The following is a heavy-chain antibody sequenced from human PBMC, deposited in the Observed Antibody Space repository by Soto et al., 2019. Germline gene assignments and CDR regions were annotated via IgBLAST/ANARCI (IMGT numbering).Heavy chain of an antibody. CDR2: IIPIFGTA. D-gene: IGHD2-8*01. CDR3: ARANCTNGVCYVWDYYYYGMDV. CDR1: GGTFSSYA. V-gene: IGHV1-69*13. J-gene: IGHJ6*02. Sequence: SVKVSCKASGGTFSSYAISWVRQAPGQGLEWMGGIIPIFGTANYAQKFQGRVTITADESTSTAYMELSSLRSEDTAVYYCARANCTNGVCYVWDYYYYGMDVWGQGTTVTVSS.